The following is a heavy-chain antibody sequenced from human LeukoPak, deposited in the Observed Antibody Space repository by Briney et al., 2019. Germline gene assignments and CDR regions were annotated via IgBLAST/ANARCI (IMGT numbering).Heavy chain of an antibody. D-gene: IGHD6-13*01. CDR3: VLRSSWNYYMDV. V-gene: IGHV3-48*03. CDR2: ISSPGTHI. Sequence: GGSLRLSCVASGFTFSNFEMNWDRQAPGKWLEWVSYISSPGTHIYYADSVEGRFTIARDNGKNSLYLQVNSLRAEDTAVYYCVLRSSWNYYMDVWGKGTTVAVSS. J-gene: IGHJ6*03. CDR1: GFTFSNFE.